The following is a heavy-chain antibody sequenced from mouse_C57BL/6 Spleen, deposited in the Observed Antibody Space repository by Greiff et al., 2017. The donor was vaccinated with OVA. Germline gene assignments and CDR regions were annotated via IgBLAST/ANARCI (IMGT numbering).Heavy chain of an antibody. D-gene: IGHD2-4*01. CDR3: EREDDYDGYYYAMDY. Sequence: QVQLQQSGAELVRPGTSVKVSCKASGYAFTNYLIEWVKQRPGQGLEWIGVINPGSGGTNYNEKFKGKATLTADKSSSTAYMQLSSLTSEDSAVYFCEREDDYDGYYYAMDYWGQGTSVTVSS. J-gene: IGHJ4*01. CDR1: GYAFTNYL. CDR2: INPGSGGT. V-gene: IGHV1-54*01.